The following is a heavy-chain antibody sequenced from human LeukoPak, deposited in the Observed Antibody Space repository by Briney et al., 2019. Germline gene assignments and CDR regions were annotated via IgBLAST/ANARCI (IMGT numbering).Heavy chain of an antibody. CDR3: ARDGSSGLVTYLDY. V-gene: IGHV3-30-3*01. D-gene: IGHD6-19*01. J-gene: IGHJ4*02. Sequence: GGSLRLSCAASGFTFSSYTMHWVRQAPGKGLEWVAVISYDGSSKYYADSVKGRFTISRDNSKNTLYVQMNSLRAEDTAVYYCARDGSSGLVTYLDYWGQGTLVTVSS. CDR1: GFTFSSYT. CDR2: ISYDGSSK.